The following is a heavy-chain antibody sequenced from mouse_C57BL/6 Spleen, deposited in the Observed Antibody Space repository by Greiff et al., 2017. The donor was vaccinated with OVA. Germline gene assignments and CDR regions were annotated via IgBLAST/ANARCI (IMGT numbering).Heavy chain of an antibody. CDR2: IYPGNSDT. Sequence: EVQLQQSGTVLARPGASVKMSCKPSGYTFTSYWMHWVKQRPGQGLEWIGAIYPGNSDTSYNQKFKGKAKLTAVTSASTAYMELSSLTNEDSAVYYCTNYDYDDFDYWGQGTTLTVSS. CDR3: TNYDYDDFDY. D-gene: IGHD2-4*01. J-gene: IGHJ2*01. V-gene: IGHV1-5*01. CDR1: GYTFTSYW.